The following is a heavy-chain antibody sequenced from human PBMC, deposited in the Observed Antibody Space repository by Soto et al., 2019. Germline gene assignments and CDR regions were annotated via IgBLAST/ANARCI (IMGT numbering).Heavy chain of an antibody. CDR2: IDPSDSYT. CDR3: ARQEWLRSYYYYGMDV. J-gene: IGHJ6*02. Sequence: PGESLKISCKGSGYSFTSYWISWVRQMPGKGLEWMGRIDPSDSYTNYSPSFQGHVTISADKSISTAYLQWSSLKASDTAMYYCARQEWLRSYYYYGMDVWGQGTTVTAP. CDR1: GYSFTSYW. D-gene: IGHD5-12*01. V-gene: IGHV5-10-1*01.